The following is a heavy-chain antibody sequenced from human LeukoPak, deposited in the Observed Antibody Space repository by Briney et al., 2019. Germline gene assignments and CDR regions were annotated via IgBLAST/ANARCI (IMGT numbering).Heavy chain of an antibody. Sequence: YPGGSLRLSCAASGFTFSSYSMNWVRQAPGKGLEWVSSISSSSSYIYYADSVKGRFTISRDNAKNSLYLQMNSLRAEDTAVYYCARDPTLKQQLAPGRNWFDPWGQGTLVTVSS. CDR2: ISSSSSYI. D-gene: IGHD6-13*01. CDR3: ARDPTLKQQLAPGRNWFDP. CDR1: GFTFSSYS. V-gene: IGHV3-21*01. J-gene: IGHJ5*02.